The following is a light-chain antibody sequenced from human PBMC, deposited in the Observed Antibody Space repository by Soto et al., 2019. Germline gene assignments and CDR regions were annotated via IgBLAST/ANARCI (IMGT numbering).Light chain of an antibody. CDR3: TSYAGSNIWV. J-gene: IGLJ3*02. CDR2: EVS. Sequence: QSALTQPPSASGSPGQSVTISCTGTSSDVSAYNYVSWYQQYPGKAPKLMIYEVSKRPSGVPDRFSGSKSGKTASLTVSGLQPEDEADYYCTSYAGSNIWVFGGGTQLTVL. CDR1: SSDVSAYNY. V-gene: IGLV2-8*01.